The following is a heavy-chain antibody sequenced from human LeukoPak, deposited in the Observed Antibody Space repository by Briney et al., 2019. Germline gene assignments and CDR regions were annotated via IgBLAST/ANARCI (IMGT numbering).Heavy chain of an antibody. Sequence: GGSLRLSCAAAGLTFNNAWMNWVRQAPGTGLEWVGRSKSRLHGGTIDYAAPVKGRFTISRDESENTLYLQMNSLKTEDTAVYYCTIDLRDSGSRKFDPWGQGTLVTVSS. CDR3: TIDLRDSGSRKFDP. J-gene: IGHJ5*02. D-gene: IGHD3-10*01. V-gene: IGHV3-15*01. CDR1: GLTFNNAW. CDR2: SKSRLHGGTI.